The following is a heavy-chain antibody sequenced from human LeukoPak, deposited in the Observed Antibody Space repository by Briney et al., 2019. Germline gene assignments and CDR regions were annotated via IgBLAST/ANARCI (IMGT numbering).Heavy chain of an antibody. CDR2: IYESGST. CDR3: ARGPLGELFNDAFDI. J-gene: IGHJ3*02. Sequence: SETLSLTCTVSGGSISGYYWSWIRQPPGKELEWIGYIYESGSTDYNPSLRSRVTISRDTSKNQVSLKLTSVTTADTAVYYCARGPLGELFNDAFDIWGQGTLVTVSS. V-gene: IGHV4-59*01. D-gene: IGHD3-10*01. CDR1: GGSISGYY.